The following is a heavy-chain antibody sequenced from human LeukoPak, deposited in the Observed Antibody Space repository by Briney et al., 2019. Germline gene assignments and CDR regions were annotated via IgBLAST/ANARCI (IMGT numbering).Heavy chain of an antibody. V-gene: IGHV3-7*05. Sequence: GGSLRLSCAASGFTFSSYWMSWFRQAPGKGLERVANIKQDGREKNYVDSVKGRFTISRDNAKNSVFLQMNSLRADDTAIYHCARDPDLRRGYDGEGYWGQGTLVTVSS. CDR2: IKQDGREK. CDR3: ARDPDLRRGYDGEGY. D-gene: IGHD5-12*01. J-gene: IGHJ4*02. CDR1: GFTFSSYW.